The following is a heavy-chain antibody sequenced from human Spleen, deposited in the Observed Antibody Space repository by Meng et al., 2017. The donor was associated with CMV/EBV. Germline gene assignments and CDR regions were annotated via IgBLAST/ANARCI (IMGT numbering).Heavy chain of an antibody. D-gene: IGHD5-18*01. V-gene: IGHV1-2*06. CDR1: GYGFSGYY. CDR2: INPDNGDT. J-gene: IGHJ4*02. CDR3: ARSGGTYGYSFDT. Sequence: QLQLVQSGAEVKRPGASLKVSCEASGYGFSGYYIHWIRQAPGQGLEWMGRINPDNGDTKESQQFQGRVTMTRDTSIRTAYMELTRLKSGDTAVYYCARSGGTYGYSFDTWGQGTLVTVSS.